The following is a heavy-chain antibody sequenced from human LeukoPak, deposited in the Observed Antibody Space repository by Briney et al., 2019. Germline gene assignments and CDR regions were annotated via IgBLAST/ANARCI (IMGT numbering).Heavy chain of an antibody. J-gene: IGHJ2*01. CDR3: ARDGYCSSTSCYVDWYFDL. V-gene: IGHV4-4*07. CDR2: IYTSGST. Sequence: SETLSLTCTVSGGSISSYYWSWLRQPAGKGLEWTGRIYTSGSTNYNPSLKSRVTMSVDTSKNQFSLKLSSVTAADTAVYYCARDGYCSSTSCYVDWYFDLWGRGTLVTVSS. CDR1: GGSISSYY. D-gene: IGHD2-2*03.